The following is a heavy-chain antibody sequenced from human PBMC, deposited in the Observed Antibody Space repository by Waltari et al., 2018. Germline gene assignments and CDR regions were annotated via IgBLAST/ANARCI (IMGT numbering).Heavy chain of an antibody. D-gene: IGHD2-21*01. CDR2: VSSIGTP. J-gene: IGHJ3*01. V-gene: IGHV4-39*01. CDR3: ATYIVASVGTAAFDV. CDR1: GVSITSNRHY. Sequence: QLQLQESGPRLVRPSETLSLICRVSGVSITSNRHYWAWIRESPGQGLEWIGTVSSIGTPYISPSLKRRVSLSRDTSKNQVSLILGSVTAADMAVYYCATYIVASVGTAAFDVWGQGTMVTVSS.